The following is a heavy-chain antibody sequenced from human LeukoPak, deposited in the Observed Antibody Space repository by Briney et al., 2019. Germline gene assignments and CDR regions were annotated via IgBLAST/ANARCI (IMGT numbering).Heavy chain of an antibody. Sequence: SETLSLTCTVSGGSISSYFWSWIRQPPGKGREWIGYIYNSGNTNYNPSLKSRVTISVDTSKNQFSLKLSSVTAADTALYYCARGHDFYCSGDSCYRSFDYWGQGTLVTVSS. J-gene: IGHJ4*02. V-gene: IGHV4-59*01. D-gene: IGHD2-15*01. CDR2: IYNSGNT. CDR1: GGSISSYF. CDR3: ARGHDFYCSGDSCYRSFDY.